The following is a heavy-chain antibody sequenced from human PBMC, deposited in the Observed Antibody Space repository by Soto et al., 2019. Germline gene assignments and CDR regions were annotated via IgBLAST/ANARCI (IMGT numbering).Heavy chain of an antibody. V-gene: IGHV1-8*02. CDR2: MNPNTGNT. CDR3: ARERTGPASMDV. Sequence: QVQLVQSGAEVKKPGASVKVSCKASGYTFTSYDINWVRQATGQGLEWMGWMNPNTGNTGYEQKFQGRVTMTGTTSISTAYMELSSLRSEDPAVCYCARERTGPASMDVWGQGTTVTVSS. CDR1: GYTFTSYD. J-gene: IGHJ6*02. D-gene: IGHD1-1*01.